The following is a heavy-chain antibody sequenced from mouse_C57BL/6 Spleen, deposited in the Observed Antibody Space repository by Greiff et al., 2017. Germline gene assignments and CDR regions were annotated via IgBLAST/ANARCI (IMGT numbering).Heavy chain of an antibody. CDR2: INYDGSST. D-gene: IGHD4-1*01. CDR3: ARAGGTGKVYYFDY. J-gene: IGHJ2*01. V-gene: IGHV5-16*01. Sequence: EVKLVESEGGLVQPGSSMKLSCTASGFTFSDYYMAWVRQVPEKGLEWVANINYDGSSTYYLDSLKSRFIISRDNAKNILYLQMSSLKSEDTATYYCARAGGTGKVYYFDYWGQGTTLTVSS. CDR1: GFTFSDYY.